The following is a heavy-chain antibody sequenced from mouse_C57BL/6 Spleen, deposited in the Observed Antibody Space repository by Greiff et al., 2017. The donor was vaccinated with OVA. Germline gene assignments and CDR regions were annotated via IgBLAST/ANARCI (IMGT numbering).Heavy chain of an antibody. CDR1: GYTFPSYW. CDR3: ARCALLLRSWYFDV. CDR2: INPSNGGT. Sequence: QVQLQQPGTELVKPGASVKLSCKASGYTFPSYWMHWVKPRPGQGLEWIGNINPSNGGTNYNGQFKSKATLTVDNSSSTAYMQLSSLTSEDSAVYYCARCALLLRSWYFDVWGTGTTVTVSS. D-gene: IGHD1-1*01. V-gene: IGHV1-53*01. J-gene: IGHJ1*03.